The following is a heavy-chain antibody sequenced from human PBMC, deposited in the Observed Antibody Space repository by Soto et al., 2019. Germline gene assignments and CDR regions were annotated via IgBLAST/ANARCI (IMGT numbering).Heavy chain of an antibody. CDR2: IKIDGSIT. V-gene: IGHV3-74*03. D-gene: IGHD2-15*01. J-gene: IGHJ5*02. CDR1: VFTIGSSW. CDR3: VYCLSVGWPGP. Sequence: PGGSLRLSCAASVFTIGSSWMHWVRQVPGKWLVWFSRIKIDGSITTXADSVKGRXTISRYNSKNTXYLQRXSLRVEDTAVYFCVYCLSVGWPGPWRQGILVTVSS.